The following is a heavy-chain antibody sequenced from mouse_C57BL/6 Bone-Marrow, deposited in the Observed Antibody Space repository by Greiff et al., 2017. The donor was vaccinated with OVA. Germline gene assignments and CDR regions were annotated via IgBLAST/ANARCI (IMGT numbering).Heavy chain of an antibody. CDR1: GFTSSDYY. CDR2: INYDGSST. V-gene: IGHV5-16*01. J-gene: IGHJ4*01. D-gene: IGHD3-1*01. CDR3: ARDRGYVGAMDY. Sequence: EVKLVESEGGLVQPGSSMKLSCTASGFTSSDYYMAWVRQVPEKGLEWVANINYDGSSTYYLDSLKSRFMISRDNAKNILYLQMSSLKSEDTATYYCARDRGYVGAMDYWGQGTSVTVSS.